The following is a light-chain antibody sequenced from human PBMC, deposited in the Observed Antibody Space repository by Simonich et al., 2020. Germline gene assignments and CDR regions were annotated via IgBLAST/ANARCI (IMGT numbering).Light chain of an antibody. J-gene: IGLJ3*02. V-gene: IGLV1-40*01. CDR3: GTWNSSLSAEV. CDR1: SSNIGAGYD. CDR2: GNS. Sequence: QSVLTQPPSVSGAPGQRVTISCPGSSSNIGAGYDVHWYQQLPGTAPKLLIYGNSNLPSGVPDRFPGSKSGTAASLATTGLQAEDEADYYCGTWNSSLSAEVFGGGTKLTVL.